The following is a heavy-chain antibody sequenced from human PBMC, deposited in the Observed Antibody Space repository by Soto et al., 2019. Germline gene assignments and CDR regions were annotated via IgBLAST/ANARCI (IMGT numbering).Heavy chain of an antibody. CDR2: INTYNGNT. Sequence: ASVKVSCKASGYTFTRYGIGWARQAPGQGLEWMGWINTYNGNTNYAQKLQGRVTLTTDTSTSTAYMELRSLRSDDTAVYYCAREYYYRSGPWYRGQGSLVTVSS. D-gene: IGHD3-10*01. V-gene: IGHV1-18*01. CDR1: GYTFTRYG. CDR3: AREYYYRSGPWY. J-gene: IGHJ4*02.